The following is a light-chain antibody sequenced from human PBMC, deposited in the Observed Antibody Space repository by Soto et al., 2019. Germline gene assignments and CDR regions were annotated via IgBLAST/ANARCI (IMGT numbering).Light chain of an antibody. Sequence: IQMTQSPSSLSASVGDRVTITCRASQGIKNDLGWYQQKPGKAPKLLISAASSLESGVPSRFSGSGSGTDFTLTITSLQPEDFATYYCLQDYNYPFTFGGGTRVEVK. CDR2: AAS. J-gene: IGKJ4*01. CDR1: QGIKND. CDR3: LQDYNYPFT. V-gene: IGKV1-6*01.